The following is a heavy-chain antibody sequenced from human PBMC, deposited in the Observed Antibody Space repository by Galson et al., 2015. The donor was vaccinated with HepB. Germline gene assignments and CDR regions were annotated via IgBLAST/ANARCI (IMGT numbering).Heavy chain of an antibody. Sequence: SVRLSCAASGFTFSSYSMNWVRQAPGKGLEWVSYISSSSSTIYYADSVKGRFTISRDNAKNSLYLQMNSLRAEDTAVYYCARDDGLGYYMDVWGKGTTVTVSS. J-gene: IGHJ6*03. V-gene: IGHV3-48*01. CDR1: GFTFSSYS. CDR3: ARDDGLGYYMDV. CDR2: ISSSSSTI.